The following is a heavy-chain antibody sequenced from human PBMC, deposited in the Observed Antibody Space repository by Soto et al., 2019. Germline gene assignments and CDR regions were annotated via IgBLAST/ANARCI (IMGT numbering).Heavy chain of an antibody. D-gene: IGHD1-26*01. J-gene: IGHJ4*02. Sequence: QVQLQESGPGLVKPSGTLSLTCTVSGGSISSSNWWTWVRQPPGKGLEWIGGVYHSGSTNKNPSLKSRVTLSVDKSKNQFALKLSSVTAANTAVYVCARGWEDRNFDYWGQGTLVTVSS. V-gene: IGHV4-4*02. CDR3: ARGWEDRNFDY. CDR1: GGSISSSNW. CDR2: VYHSGST.